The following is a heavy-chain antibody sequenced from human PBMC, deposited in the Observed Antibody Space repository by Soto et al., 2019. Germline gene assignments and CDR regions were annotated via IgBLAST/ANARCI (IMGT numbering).Heavy chain of an antibody. Sequence: SVKVSCKASGGTFSSYAISWVRQAPGQGLEWMGGIIPIFGTANYAQKFQGRVTITADESTSTAYMELSSLRSEDTAVYYCARDWDYWGQGTLVTVSSGKFSIFFDDAEWFAPWGQGALVTVSS. J-gene: IGHJ5*02. V-gene: IGHV1-69*13. CDR1: GGTFSSYA. D-gene: IGHD7-27*01. CDR3: ARDWDYWGQGTLVTVSSGKFSIFFDDAEWFAP. CDR2: IIPIFGTA.